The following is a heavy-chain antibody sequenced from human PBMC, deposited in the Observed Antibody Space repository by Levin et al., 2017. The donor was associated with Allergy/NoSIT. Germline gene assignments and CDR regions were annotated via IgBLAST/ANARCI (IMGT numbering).Heavy chain of an antibody. D-gene: IGHD3-3*01. CDR2: IYPSDSDS. J-gene: IGHJ4*02. CDR1: GYNFYTFW. V-gene: IGHV5-51*01. CDR3: ARLRPDDYDYWSCYYGTSLFDY. Sequence: GESLKISCKVSGYNFYTFWIGWVRQKPGKGLEWMGIIYPSDSDSRYNPSFQGHVTFSVDKATSTAYLRWNSLTTSDSAMYFCARLRPDDYDYWSCYYGTSLFDYWGQGTQVTVSS.